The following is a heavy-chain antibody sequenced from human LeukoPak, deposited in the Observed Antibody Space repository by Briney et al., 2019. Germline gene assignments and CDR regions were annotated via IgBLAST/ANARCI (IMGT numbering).Heavy chain of an antibody. J-gene: IGHJ3*02. D-gene: IGHD2-21*02. CDR1: GFTVSSNY. CDR2: IYSAGST. V-gene: IGHV3-53*01. CDR3: ARGRRDCSGDCYVAFDI. Sequence: GGSLRLSCVASGFTVSSNYMSWVRQAPGKGLEWVSVIYSAGSTYYADSVKGRFTISRDNSKNSLFLQLHSLRADDTAVYYCARGRRDCSGDCYVAFDIWGQGTMVTVSS.